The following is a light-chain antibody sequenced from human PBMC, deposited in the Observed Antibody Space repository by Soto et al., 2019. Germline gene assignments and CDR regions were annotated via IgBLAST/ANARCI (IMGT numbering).Light chain of an antibody. CDR2: GAS. V-gene: IGKV3-15*01. Sequence: EIVMTQSPATPSVSPGERATLSCRASQSVSSSYLAWYQQKPGQAPRLLIYGASTRATGIPARFSGSGSGTEFTLTISSLQSEDFAVYYCQQYNNWPPITFGQGTRLEI. J-gene: IGKJ5*01. CDR3: QQYNNWPPIT. CDR1: QSVSSSY.